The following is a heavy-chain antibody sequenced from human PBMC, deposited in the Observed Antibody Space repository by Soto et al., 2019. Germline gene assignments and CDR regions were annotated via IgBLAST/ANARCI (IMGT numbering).Heavy chain of an antibody. V-gene: IGHV3-21*01. CDR1: GFTFSSYS. CDR2: ISSSSSYI. CDR3: ARDGGGSPPVPRDFDY. D-gene: IGHD1-26*01. J-gene: IGHJ4*02. Sequence: EVQLVESGGGLVKPGGSLRLSCAASGFTFSSYSMNWVRQAPGKGLEWVSSISSSSSYIYYADAVNGRFPISRDNAKNSRYLQMNSLRAEDTAVYYCARDGGGSPPVPRDFDYWGQGTLVTVSS.